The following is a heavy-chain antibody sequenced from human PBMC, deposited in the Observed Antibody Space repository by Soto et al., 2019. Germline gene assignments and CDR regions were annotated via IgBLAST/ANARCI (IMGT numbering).Heavy chain of an antibody. J-gene: IGHJ4*02. Sequence: SLRLSCAASGFTFSDYAMSWVRQAPGKGLEWVTTITGSSSNLYYTDSVKGRFAISRDNSRNILFLQMNSLTAEDTAVYYCAKGGAVYCPLTHDYWGQGSPCHRLL. CDR3: AKGGAVYCPLTHDY. V-gene: IGHV3-23*01. CDR2: ITGSSSNL. CDR1: GFTFSDYA. D-gene: IGHD3-9*01.